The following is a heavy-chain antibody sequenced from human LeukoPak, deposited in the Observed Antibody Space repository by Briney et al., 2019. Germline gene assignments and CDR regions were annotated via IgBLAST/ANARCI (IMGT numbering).Heavy chain of an antibody. Sequence: ASVKVSCKASGCTFTNYYMHWVRQAPGQGLEWVGIINPSGGSTSYAQKFRGRLTMTRDTSTSTVYMDLSSLRSEDTAVYYCASFIAVAGTEFDYWGQGTLVTVSS. V-gene: IGHV1-46*01. J-gene: IGHJ4*02. CDR1: GCTFTNYY. D-gene: IGHD6-13*01. CDR2: INPSGGST. CDR3: ASFIAVAGTEFDY.